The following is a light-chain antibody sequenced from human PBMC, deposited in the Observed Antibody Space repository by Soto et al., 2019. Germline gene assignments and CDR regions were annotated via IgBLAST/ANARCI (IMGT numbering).Light chain of an antibody. CDR2: TAS. CDR3: QQLHNYPLT. V-gene: IGKV1-9*01. J-gene: IGKJ4*01. Sequence: DIQLTQSPSFRSACVGDRDTITCRASQGISSALAWYQQKPGIAPKLLIYTASTLQSGVPSRFSGSGSGTDFTLTISSLQPEDFATYYCQQLHNYPLTFGGGTKVDNK. CDR1: QGISSA.